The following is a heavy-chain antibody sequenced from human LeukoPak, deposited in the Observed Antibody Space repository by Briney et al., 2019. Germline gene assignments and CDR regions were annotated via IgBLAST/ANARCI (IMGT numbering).Heavy chain of an antibody. D-gene: IGHD3-10*01. CDR2: IINDDVGT. Sequence: GRSLRLSCSPSGFALSSYWMHWVRQAPGKWLVWLSRIINDDVGTTNAGSVNGRFTITTDNPKTTLYLKTNSLRAEDTAVYYCAGPASYYGSGSQDAFDIWGKGTKVTVSS. CDR1: GFALSSYW. V-gene: IGHV3-74*01. J-gene: IGHJ3*02. CDR3: AGPASYYGSGSQDAFDI.